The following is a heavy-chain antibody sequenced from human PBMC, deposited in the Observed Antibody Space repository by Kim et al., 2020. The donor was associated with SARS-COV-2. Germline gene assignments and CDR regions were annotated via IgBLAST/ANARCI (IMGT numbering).Heavy chain of an antibody. J-gene: IGHJ4*02. D-gene: IGHD3-22*01. CDR3: AKDVDRSDYYPDY. V-gene: IGHV3-30*18. CDR2: ISYDGSNK. Sequence: GGSLRLSCAASGFTFSSYGMHWVRQAPGKGLEWVAVISYDGSNKYYADSVKGRFTISRDNSKNTLYLQMNSLRAEDTALYYCAKDVDRSDYYPDYWGQGTLGTVSS. CDR1: GFTFSSYG.